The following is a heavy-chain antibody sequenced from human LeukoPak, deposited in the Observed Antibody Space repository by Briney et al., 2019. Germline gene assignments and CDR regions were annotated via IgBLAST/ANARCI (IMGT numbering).Heavy chain of an antibody. V-gene: IGHV3-21*01. D-gene: IGHD3-3*01. CDR1: GFTFSSYS. Sequence: PGGSLRLSCAASGFTFSSYSMNWVRQAPGKGLEWVSSISSSSSYIYYADSVKGRFTISRDNAKNSLYLQMNSLRAEDTAVYYCARDRRFLEGYYYMDVWGKGTTVTVSS. CDR3: ARDRRFLEGYYYMDV. CDR2: ISSSSSYI. J-gene: IGHJ6*03.